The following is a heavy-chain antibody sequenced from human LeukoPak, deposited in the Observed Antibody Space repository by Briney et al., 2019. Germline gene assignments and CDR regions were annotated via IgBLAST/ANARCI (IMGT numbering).Heavy chain of an antibody. J-gene: IGHJ3*01. CDR2: INSDGSEG. CDR1: GLTFTNHG. Sequence: PGTSLRLSCVTSGLTFTNHGFHWLRQAAGKGLEWVASINSDGSEGYYADVVKGRFTISRDNAKNSLYLQINSLRAEDTAVYYCARSSYSSSSSVWGQGTMVTVSS. V-gene: IGHV3-7*03. D-gene: IGHD6-6*01. CDR3: ARSSYSSSSSV.